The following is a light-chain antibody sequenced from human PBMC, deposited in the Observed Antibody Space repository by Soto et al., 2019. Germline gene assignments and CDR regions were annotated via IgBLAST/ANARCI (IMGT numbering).Light chain of an antibody. V-gene: IGKV3-20*01. CDR3: QQYGSSPVLT. CDR1: QSVSSSY. Sequence: EIVLTQSPGTLSLSPGERATLSCRASQSVSSSYLAWYQQKPGQAPRLLIYGASSRATGIPDRFSGSGSGTDFTLTISRPEPEDFAVYYCQQYGSSPVLTFGGGTKVEIK. CDR2: GAS. J-gene: IGKJ4*01.